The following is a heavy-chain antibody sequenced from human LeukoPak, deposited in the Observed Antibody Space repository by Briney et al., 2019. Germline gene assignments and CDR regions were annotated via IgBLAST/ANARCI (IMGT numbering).Heavy chain of an antibody. CDR2: ISYDGSNK. CDR3: AKELTTVTHFDY. CDR1: GFTFSSYG. J-gene: IGHJ4*02. D-gene: IGHD4-17*01. V-gene: IGHV3-30*18. Sequence: SGGSLRLSCAASGFTFSSYGMHWVRQAPGKGLEWAAVISYDGSNKYYTDSVKGRFTISRDNSKNTLYLQMNSLRAEDTAVYYCAKELTTVTHFDYWGQGTLVTVSS.